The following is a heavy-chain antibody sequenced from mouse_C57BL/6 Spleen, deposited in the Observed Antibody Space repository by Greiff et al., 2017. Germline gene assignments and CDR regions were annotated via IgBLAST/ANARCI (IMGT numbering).Heavy chain of an antibody. V-gene: IGHV5-17*01. D-gene: IGHD1-1*01. CDR3: ARPNYYYGSSLYFDY. CDR1: GFTFSDYG. J-gene: IGHJ2*01. CDR2: ISSGSSTI. Sequence: EVQGVESGGGLVKPGGSLKLSCAASGFTFSDYGMHWVRQAPEKGLEWVAYISSGSSTIYYADTVKGRFTISRDGAKNPLFLQMTSRRSEDTAMYYCARPNYYYGSSLYFDYWGQGTTLTVAS.